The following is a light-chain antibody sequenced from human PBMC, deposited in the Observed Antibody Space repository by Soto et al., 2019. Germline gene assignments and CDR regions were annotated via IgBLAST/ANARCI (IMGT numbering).Light chain of an antibody. CDR2: GAS. Sequence: EIVLTQSPGTLSLSPGERATLSCRASQSVSSSYLAWYQQKPGQAPRLLIYGASSRATGIPDRFSGSGSGTDFTLTISRLVPEDFAVYYCQQYGSSQWRSGQGTQVE. CDR1: QSVSSSY. J-gene: IGKJ1*01. V-gene: IGKV3-20*01. CDR3: QQYGSSQWR.